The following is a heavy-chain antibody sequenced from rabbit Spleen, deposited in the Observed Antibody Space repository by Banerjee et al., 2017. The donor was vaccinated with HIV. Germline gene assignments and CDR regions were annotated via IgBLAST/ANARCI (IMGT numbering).Heavy chain of an antibody. V-gene: IGHV1S45*01. CDR3: ARDTSSSFSSYGMDL. CDR2: IVPIFGVT. Sequence: QEQLVESGGGLVQPGGSLKLSCKASGFDFSTYSMSWVRQAPGKGLEWIGYIVPIFGVTYFASWAKGRFTISKTSSTTVTLQMTSLTAADTATYFCARDTSSSFSSYGMDLWGPGTLVTVS. CDR1: GFDFSTYS. J-gene: IGHJ6*01. D-gene: IGHD1-1*01.